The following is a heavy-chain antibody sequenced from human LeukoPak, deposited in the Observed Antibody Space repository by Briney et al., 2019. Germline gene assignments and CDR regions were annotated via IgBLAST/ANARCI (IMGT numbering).Heavy chain of an antibody. D-gene: IGHD7-27*01. CDR1: GGSISSYY. Sequence: SETLSLTCTVSGGSISSYYWSWIRQPPGKGLEWIGYIYYSGSTNYNPSLKSRVTISVDTSKNQFSLKLSSVTAADTAVYYCARDRNWEAFDYWGQGTLVTVSS. V-gene: IGHV4-59*01. CDR2: IYYSGST. J-gene: IGHJ4*02. CDR3: ARDRNWEAFDY.